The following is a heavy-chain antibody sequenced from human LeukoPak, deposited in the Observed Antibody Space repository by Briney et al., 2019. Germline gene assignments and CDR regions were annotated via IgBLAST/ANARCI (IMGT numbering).Heavy chain of an antibody. J-gene: IGHJ6*03. CDR3: ANSAAAGNYYYYYMDV. Sequence: GGSLRLSCAASGFTFSSYSMNWVRQAPGKGLEWVAFIRYDGSNKYYADSVKGRFTISRDNSKNTLYLQMNSLRAEDTAVYYCANSAAAGNYYYYYMDVWGKGTTVTISS. V-gene: IGHV3-30*02. CDR1: GFTFSSYS. D-gene: IGHD6-13*01. CDR2: IRYDGSNK.